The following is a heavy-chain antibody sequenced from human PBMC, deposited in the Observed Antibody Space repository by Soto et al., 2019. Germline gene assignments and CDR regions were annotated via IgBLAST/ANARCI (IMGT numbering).Heavy chain of an antibody. CDR2: IIPILGIA. V-gene: IGHV1-69*02. CDR1: GGTFSSYT. Sequence: GASVKVSCKASGGTFSSYTISWVRQAPGQGLEWMGRIIPILGIANYAQKFQGRVTITADKSTSTAYMELSSLRSEDTAVYYCARGVLWFGELLSGWFDPWGQGTLVTVSS. CDR3: ARGVLWFGELLSGWFDP. D-gene: IGHD3-10*01. J-gene: IGHJ5*02.